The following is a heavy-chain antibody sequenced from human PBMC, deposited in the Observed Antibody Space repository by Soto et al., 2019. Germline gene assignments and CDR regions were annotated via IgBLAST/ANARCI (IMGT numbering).Heavy chain of an antibody. J-gene: IGHJ6*02. CDR2: ISGSGGNT. CDR1: GFTFSSYA. Sequence: GGSLRLSCAASGFTFSSYAMSWVRQAPGKGLEWVSAISGSGGNTYSADSVKGRFIISRDNSNNTLCLQMSSLRAEDTAVYHCAKDTRISIVRGPYDMDVWGQGTTVTVPS. D-gene: IGHD3-10*01. V-gene: IGHV3-23*01. CDR3: AKDTRISIVRGPYDMDV.